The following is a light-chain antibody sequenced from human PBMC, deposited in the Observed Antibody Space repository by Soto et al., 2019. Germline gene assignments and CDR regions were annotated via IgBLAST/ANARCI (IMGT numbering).Light chain of an antibody. J-gene: IGKJ1*01. CDR2: GAS. CDR1: QTITTY. Sequence: DIPMTQSPSSLSASVGDRVTITCRASQTITTYLNWYQQKQGKAPQLLIYGASTLQSGVPSRFTGRGSGTDFTLTISSLQPEDFATYHCQQSHSTPWTFGQGTKVEIK. V-gene: IGKV1-39*01. CDR3: QQSHSTPWT.